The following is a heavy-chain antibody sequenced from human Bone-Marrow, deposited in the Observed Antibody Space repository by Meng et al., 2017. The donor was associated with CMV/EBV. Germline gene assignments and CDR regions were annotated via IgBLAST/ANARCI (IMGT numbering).Heavy chain of an antibody. CDR1: GFAFSVYY. CDR2: ISGSGGST. CDR3: SKDLGDWN. Sequence: GGSLRLSCAVSGFAFSVYYMGWMRQAPGKGLEWVSAISGSGGSTYYADSVKGRFTISRDNSKNTLYLQMNSLRAEDTAVYYCSKDLGDWNWGQGTLVTVSS. D-gene: IGHD3/OR15-3a*01. J-gene: IGHJ4*02. V-gene: IGHV3-23*01.